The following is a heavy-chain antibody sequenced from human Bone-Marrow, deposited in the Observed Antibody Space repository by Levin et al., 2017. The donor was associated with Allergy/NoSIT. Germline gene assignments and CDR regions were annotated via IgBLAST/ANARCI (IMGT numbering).Heavy chain of an antibody. CDR2: IIPIFGTA. CDR1: GGTFSSYA. Sequence: ASVKVSCKASGGTFSSYAISWVRQAPGQGLEWMGGIIPIFGTANYAQKFQGRVTITADESTSTAYMELSSLRSEDTAVYYCAGRDYVWGSYRYNRMNYYYGMDVWGQGTTVTVSS. D-gene: IGHD3-16*02. V-gene: IGHV1-69*13. J-gene: IGHJ6*02. CDR3: AGRDYVWGSYRYNRMNYYYGMDV.